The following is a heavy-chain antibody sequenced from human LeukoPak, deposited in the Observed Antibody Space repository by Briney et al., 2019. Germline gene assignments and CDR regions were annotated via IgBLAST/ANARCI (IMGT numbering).Heavy chain of an antibody. J-gene: IGHJ4*02. CDR1: GFSFRDYP. CDR3: AKDGTVGAMDY. Sequence: GGSLRLSCEAAGFSFRDYPMGWVRRASGKRLEWVSGISAGADVIFYADPVKGRFTISRDNSKNTLYLQMNSLRAEDTAVYYCAKDGTVGAMDYWGQGTLVTVSS. CDR2: ISAGADVI. V-gene: IGHV3-23*01. D-gene: IGHD1-26*01.